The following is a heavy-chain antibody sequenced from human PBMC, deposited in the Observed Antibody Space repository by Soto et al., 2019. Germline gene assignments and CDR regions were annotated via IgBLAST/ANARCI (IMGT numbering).Heavy chain of an antibody. D-gene: IGHD5-12*01. Sequence: GGSLRLSCAASGFTFSSYWMSWVRQAPGKGLEWVANIKQDGSEKYYVDSVKGRFTISRDNAKNSLYLQMNSLRAEDTAVYYCARVGHQSGYSGYGFDYWGQGTLVTVSS. CDR1: GFTFSSYW. CDR2: IKQDGSEK. J-gene: IGHJ4*02. CDR3: ARVGHQSGYSGYGFDY. V-gene: IGHV3-7*01.